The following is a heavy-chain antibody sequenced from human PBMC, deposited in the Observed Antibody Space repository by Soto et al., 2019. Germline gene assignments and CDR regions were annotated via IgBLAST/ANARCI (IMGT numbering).Heavy chain of an antibody. CDR1: GFTFSSYG. D-gene: IGHD2-21*01. CDR2: IWYDGSNK. V-gene: IGHV3-33*01. CDR3: ARDYISIRAPDPFDI. J-gene: IGHJ3*02. Sequence: PGGSLRLSCAASGFTFSSYGMHWVRQAPGKGLEWVAVIWYDGSNKYYADSVKGRFTISRDNSKNTLYLQMNSLRAEDTAVYYCARDYISIRAPDPFDIWGQGTMVTVSS.